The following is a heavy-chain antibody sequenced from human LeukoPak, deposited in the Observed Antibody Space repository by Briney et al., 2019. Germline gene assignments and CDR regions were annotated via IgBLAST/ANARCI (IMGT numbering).Heavy chain of an antibody. D-gene: IGHD3-22*01. V-gene: IGHV3-66*01. CDR2: IYSGGST. Sequence: GGSLRLSCAASGFTVSHNYMSWVRQAPGKGLEWVSVIYSGGSTNYADSVKGRFTISRDNSKNTLYLQMNSLRGEDTAIYYCARDQHYYDSSANPAWGRGALVTVSS. CDR3: ARDQHYYDSSANPA. J-gene: IGHJ1*01. CDR1: GFTVSHNY.